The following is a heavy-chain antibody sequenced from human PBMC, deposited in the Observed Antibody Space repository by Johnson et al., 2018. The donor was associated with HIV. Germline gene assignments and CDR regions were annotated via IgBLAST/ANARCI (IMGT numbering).Heavy chain of an antibody. V-gene: IGHV3-7*05. J-gene: IGHJ3*02. D-gene: IGHD6-13*01. CDR1: GFTLSNYW. CDR2: INQDGSEK. CDR3: TTYSIIHAFDI. Sequence: VQLVESGGGLVQRGGSLRLSCAASGFTLSNYWMSWVRQAPGKGLEWVANINQDGSEKYFVDSVKGRFTISRDNAKNSLYLQMNTLRAEDTAVYYCTTYSIIHAFDIWGQGTMVTVSS.